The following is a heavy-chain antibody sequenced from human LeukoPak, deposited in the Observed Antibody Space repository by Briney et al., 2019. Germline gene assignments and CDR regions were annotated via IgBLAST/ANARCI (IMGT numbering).Heavy chain of an antibody. CDR2: ISSSGSTI. V-gene: IGHV3-48*03. J-gene: IGHJ4*02. D-gene: IGHD6-6*01. Sequence: GGPLRLSCAASGFTFSSYEMNWVPQAPGKGLEGVSYISSSGSTIYYADSVKGRFTFSRDNAKNSLYLQMNSLRAEDTAVYYCAKLYSSSSIDYWGQGTLVTVSS. CDR3: AKLYSSSSIDY. CDR1: GFTFSSYE.